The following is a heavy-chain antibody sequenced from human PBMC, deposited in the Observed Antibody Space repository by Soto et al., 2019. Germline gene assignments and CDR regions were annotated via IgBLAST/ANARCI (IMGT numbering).Heavy chain of an antibody. V-gene: IGHV3-23*01. Sequence: EVQLLESGGGLVQPGGSLRLSCAASGFTFSDYAMTWVRQAPGKGLEWVAALNHGGGTATYYADSVKGRFTISRDRAKTKLQLQMKVLRPEATAICVCVKDRPLSGNYQDLDYWGQGTLVTVSS. CDR2: LNHGGGTAT. CDR3: VKDRPLSGNYQDLDY. D-gene: IGHD1-26*01. J-gene: IGHJ4*02. CDR1: GFTFSDYA.